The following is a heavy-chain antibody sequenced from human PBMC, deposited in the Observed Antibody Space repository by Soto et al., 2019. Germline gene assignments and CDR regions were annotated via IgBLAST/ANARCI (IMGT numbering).Heavy chain of an antibody. J-gene: IGHJ4*02. D-gene: IGHD1-26*01. CDR1: GFTFSSFA. V-gene: IGHV3-23*01. CDR2: VSGSGGST. CDR3: AKENSGSYYGGGDY. Sequence: EVQLLESGGCLVQPGGSLGLSCAASGFTFSSFAMNWVRQAPGKGLEWVSGVSGSGGSTYYADSVKGRFTISRDKAKNTLDLPMNSLRTEDTAVYYCAKENSGSYYGGGDYWGQGTLVTVSS.